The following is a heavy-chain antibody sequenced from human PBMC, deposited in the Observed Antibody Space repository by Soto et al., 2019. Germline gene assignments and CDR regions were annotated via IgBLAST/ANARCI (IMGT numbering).Heavy chain of an antibody. CDR3: AKVSDSSSFYWYLDL. CDR2: ISWNSGSI. Sequence: EVQLVESGGGLVQPGRSLRLSCAASGFTFDDYAMHWVRQAPGKGLEWVSGISWNSGSIGYADSVKGRFTISRDNAKNSLYLQMNSLRAEDTALYYCAKVSDSSSFYWYLDLWGRGTLVTVSS. J-gene: IGHJ2*01. D-gene: IGHD6-6*01. CDR1: GFTFDDYA. V-gene: IGHV3-9*01.